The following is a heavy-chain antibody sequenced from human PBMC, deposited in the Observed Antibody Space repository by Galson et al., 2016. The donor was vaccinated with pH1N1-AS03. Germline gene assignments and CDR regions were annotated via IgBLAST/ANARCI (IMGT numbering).Heavy chain of an antibody. CDR2: IYSSGST. V-gene: IGHV4-4*08. D-gene: IGHD2-2*01. Sequence: SETLSLTCTVSRGSFGGAYWTWIRQPPGKGLEWIGYIYSSGSTSYNPSLNSRLTISVETSKNQFSLKLTSVTAADAAVYYCARDGDTCHSSTCYKWFDSWGQGTLVIVSS. CDR3: ARDGDTCHSSTCYKWFDS. CDR1: RGSFGGAY. J-gene: IGHJ5*01.